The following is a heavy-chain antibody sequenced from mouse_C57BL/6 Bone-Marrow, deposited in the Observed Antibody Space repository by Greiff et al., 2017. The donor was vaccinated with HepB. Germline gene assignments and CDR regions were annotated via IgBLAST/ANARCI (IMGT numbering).Heavy chain of an antibody. CDR3: TTTTVVPYAY. J-gene: IGHJ3*01. V-gene: IGHV14-4*01. CDR1: GFNIKDDY. Sequence: EVQLQQSGAELVRPGASVKLSCTASGFNIKDDYMHWVKQRPEQGLEWIGWIDPENGDTEYASKFQGKATIPADTTSNTAYLQLSSLTSEDTAVYYCTTTTVVPYAYWGQGTLVTVSA. D-gene: IGHD1-1*01. CDR2: IDPENGDT.